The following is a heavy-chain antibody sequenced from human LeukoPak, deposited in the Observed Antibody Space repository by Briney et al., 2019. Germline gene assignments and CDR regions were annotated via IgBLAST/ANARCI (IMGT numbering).Heavy chain of an antibody. CDR3: ARGSHVYGDSDY. CDR1: GYPFTDYF. D-gene: IGHD4-17*01. CDR2: INPKSDGT. Sequence: RASVKVSCKASGYPFTDYFIHWVRQAPGQGLEWMGWINPKSDGTNYAQKFQGRVTMTRDTSISTAYMELNRLRSDDTAVFYCARGSHVYGDSDYWGQGTLVTVSS. V-gene: IGHV1-2*02. J-gene: IGHJ4*02.